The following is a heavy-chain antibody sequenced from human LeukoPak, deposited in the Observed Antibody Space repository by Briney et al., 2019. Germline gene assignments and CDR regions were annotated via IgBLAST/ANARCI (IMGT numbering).Heavy chain of an antibody. D-gene: IGHD6-19*01. CDR1: GFTFSNAW. Sequence: TGGSLRLSCAASGFTFSNAWMSWVRQAPGKGLEWVGRIKSKTDGGTTDYAAPVKGRFTISRDNAKNSLYLQMNSLRAEDTAVYYCALGYSSGWFAIDYWGQGTLVTVSS. CDR3: ALGYSSGWFAIDY. V-gene: IGHV3-15*01. CDR2: IKSKTDGGTT. J-gene: IGHJ4*02.